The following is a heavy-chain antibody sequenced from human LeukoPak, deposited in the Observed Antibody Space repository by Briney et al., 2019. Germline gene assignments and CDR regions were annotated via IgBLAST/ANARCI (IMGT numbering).Heavy chain of an antibody. J-gene: IGHJ2*01. CDR3: ARMTLYGGNSQRYWYFDL. CDR2: INHSGST. CDR1: GGSFSGYY. Sequence: KPSETLSLTCAVYGGSFSGYYWSWIRQPPGKGLEWIGEINHSGSTNYNPSLKSRVTISVDTSKNQFSLKLSSVTAADTAVYYCARMTLYGGNSQRYWYFDLWGGGTLVTVSS. V-gene: IGHV4-34*01. D-gene: IGHD4-23*01.